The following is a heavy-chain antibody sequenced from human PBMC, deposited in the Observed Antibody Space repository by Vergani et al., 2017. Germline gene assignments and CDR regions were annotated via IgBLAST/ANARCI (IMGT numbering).Heavy chain of an antibody. Sequence: EVQLVESGGGLVQPGRSLRLSCTASGLSFGDYAMSWFRQAPGKGLEWVSSISSSSSYIYYADSVKGRFTISRDNAKNSLYLQMNSLRAEDTAVYYCARELLGDGSSWYYYYYGMDVWGQGTTVTVSS. CDR3: ARELLGDGSSWYYYYYGMDV. D-gene: IGHD6-13*01. V-gene: IGHV3-21*01. CDR2: ISSSSSYI. J-gene: IGHJ6*02. CDR1: GLSFGDYA.